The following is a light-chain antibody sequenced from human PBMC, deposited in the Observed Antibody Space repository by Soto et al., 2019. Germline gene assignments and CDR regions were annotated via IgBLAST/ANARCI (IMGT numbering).Light chain of an antibody. CDR2: GAS. V-gene: IGKV3-15*01. J-gene: IGKJ2*01. CDR3: QQYHNLPPQYT. CDR1: QTVASN. Sequence: EIVMTQSPATLSVSPGERATLSCRASQTVASNLAWYQQKPGQAPRLLIHGASSRATGVPARFSGSGSGTEFTLTISGLQSEDFAVYYCQQYHNLPPQYTFGQGTKLQIK.